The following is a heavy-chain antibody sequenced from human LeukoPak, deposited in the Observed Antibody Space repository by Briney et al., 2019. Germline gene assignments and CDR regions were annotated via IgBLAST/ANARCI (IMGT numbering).Heavy chain of an antibody. J-gene: IGHJ4*02. D-gene: IGHD1-26*01. CDR3: ARSREKSGSYYLDY. V-gene: IGHV3-30*02. CDR2: IRYDGSNE. CDR1: GFTFSSYG. Sequence: GGSLRLSCAASGFTFSSYGMHWVRQAPGKGLEWVAFIRYDGSNEYYADSVKGRFTISRDNSKNTLYLQMNSLRAEDTAVYYCARSREKSGSYYLDYWGQGTLVTVSS.